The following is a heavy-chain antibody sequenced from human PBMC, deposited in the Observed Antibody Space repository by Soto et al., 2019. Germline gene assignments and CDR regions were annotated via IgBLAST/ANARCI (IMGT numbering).Heavy chain of an antibody. Sequence: QVQLVQSGAEVKKPGASVTVSCKASGYTFTDYYIYWVRQAPGQGLELMGWINPNTGGTNFTQKFQGRVTMTRDTSIRTAYMELSGLRSDDTAVYYCARDRYYWRIHDAFEIWGQGTMVTVSS. D-gene: IGHD3-16*01. CDR3: ARDRYYWRIHDAFEI. CDR1: GYTFTDYY. CDR2: INPNTGGT. V-gene: IGHV1-2*02. J-gene: IGHJ3*02.